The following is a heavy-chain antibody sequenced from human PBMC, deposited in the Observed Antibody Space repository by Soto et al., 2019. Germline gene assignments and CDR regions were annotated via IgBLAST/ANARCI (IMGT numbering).Heavy chain of an antibody. V-gene: IGHV3-15*01. Sequence: EVQLLESGGGLVQPGGSLRLSCAASGFTFSNAWMSWVRQAPGKGLEWVGRIKSKTDGGTTDYAAPVKGRFTISRDDSKNTLYLQMNSLKTEDTAVYYCTTDLAYYYGSGSYLAGYWGQGTLVTVSS. CDR1: GFTFSNAW. D-gene: IGHD3-10*01. CDR3: TTDLAYYYGSGSYLAGY. CDR2: IKSKTDGGTT. J-gene: IGHJ4*02.